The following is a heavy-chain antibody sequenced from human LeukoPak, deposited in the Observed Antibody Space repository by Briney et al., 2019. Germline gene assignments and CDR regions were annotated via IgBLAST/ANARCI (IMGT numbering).Heavy chain of an antibody. Sequence: SETLSLTCTVSGGSISSSSFYWGWIRQPPGKGLEWIGSIYYSGSTYYNPSLKSRVTISEDTSKNHFSLKLSSVTAADTAVYYCARHASRYDSSGYYYFDYWGQGTLVTVSS. CDR2: IYYSGST. D-gene: IGHD3-22*01. CDR3: ARHASRYDSSGYYYFDY. J-gene: IGHJ4*02. CDR1: GGSISSSSFY. V-gene: IGHV4-39*01.